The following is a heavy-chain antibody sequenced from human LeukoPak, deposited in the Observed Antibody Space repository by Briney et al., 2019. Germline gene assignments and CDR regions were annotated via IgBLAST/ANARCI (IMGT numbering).Heavy chain of an antibody. CDR2: TYHSGST. Sequence: PSETLSHTCSVSGYSISSGNYWGWIRQPPGKTLEWIGSTYHSGSTQLHPSLHSRVTISVDTSKNQFFLNLSSVTATDTAVYYCARGEVGSIGRLGYWGQGILVTVSS. J-gene: IGHJ4*02. CDR3: ARGEVGSIGRLGY. D-gene: IGHD1-26*01. V-gene: IGHV4-38-2*02. CDR1: GYSISSGNY.